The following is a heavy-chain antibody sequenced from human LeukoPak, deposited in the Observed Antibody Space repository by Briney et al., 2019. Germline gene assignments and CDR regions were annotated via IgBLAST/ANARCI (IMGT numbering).Heavy chain of an antibody. CDR1: GYTFTGYG. D-gene: IGHD3-10*01. J-gene: IGHJ4*02. CDR2: SSDYNGHK. Sequence: GASVKVTCKASGYTFTGYGISRVRQTPGQGLECMGWSSDYNGHKNYAQRLQGRVTMTTDTSTNIAYIELRSLIPDETAVYYCARDRYGRWSYDHWGQGTLVAVSS. V-gene: IGHV1-18*04. CDR3: ARDRYGRWSYDH.